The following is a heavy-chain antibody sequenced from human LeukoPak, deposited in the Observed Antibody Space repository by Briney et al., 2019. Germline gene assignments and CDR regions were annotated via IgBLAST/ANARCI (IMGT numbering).Heavy chain of an antibody. J-gene: IGHJ4*02. CDR2: IYYSGST. V-gene: IGHV4-59*01. Sequence: SETLSLTCTVSGGSISSYYWSWIRQPPGKGLEWIGYIYYSGSTNYNPSLKSRVTISVDTSKNQFSLKLSSVTAADTAVYYCASQTFEEKKYYFDYWGQGTLVTVS. CDR1: GGSISSYY. CDR3: ASQTFEEKKYYFDY.